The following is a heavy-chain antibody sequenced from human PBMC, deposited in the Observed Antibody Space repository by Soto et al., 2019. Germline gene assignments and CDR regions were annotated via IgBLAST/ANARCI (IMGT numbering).Heavy chain of an antibody. CDR1: GGSISSYY. Sequence: SETLSLTCTVSGGSISSYYWSWIRQPPGKGLEWIGYIYYSGSTNYNPSLKSRVTISVDTSKNQFSLKLSSVTAADTAVYYCARQNYDFWSGYSYYMDVWGKGTTVTVSS. V-gene: IGHV4-59*08. J-gene: IGHJ6*03. CDR3: ARQNYDFWSGYSYYMDV. CDR2: IYYSGST. D-gene: IGHD3-3*01.